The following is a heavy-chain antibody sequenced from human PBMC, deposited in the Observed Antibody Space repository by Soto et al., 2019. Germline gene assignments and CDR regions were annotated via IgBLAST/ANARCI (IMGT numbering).Heavy chain of an antibody. CDR3: TTENYYWYGMDV. CDR1: GFSFSNAW. V-gene: IGHV3-15*01. Sequence: PGGSQRLSSTASGFSFSNAWRSWVRQAPGKGLEWVGRIKSKTDGGTTDYAAPVKGRFTISRDDSKNTLYLQMNSLKTEDTAVYYCTTENYYWYGMDVWGQGTTVTVSS. J-gene: IGHJ6*02. CDR2: IKSKTDGGTT.